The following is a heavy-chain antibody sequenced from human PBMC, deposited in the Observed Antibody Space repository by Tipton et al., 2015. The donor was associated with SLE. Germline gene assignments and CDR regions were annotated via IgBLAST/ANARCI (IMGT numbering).Heavy chain of an antibody. CDR2: IYYSGST. CDR1: GGSISSGGYY. CDR3: ARDRYFDYYYGMDV. Sequence: TLSLTCTVSGGSISSGGYYWSWIRQHPGKGLEWIGYIYYSGSTYYNPSLKSRVIISVDTSKNQFSLKLSSVTAADTAVYYCARDRYFDYYYGMDVWGQGTTVTVSS. D-gene: IGHD3-9*01. V-gene: IGHV4-31*03. J-gene: IGHJ6*02.